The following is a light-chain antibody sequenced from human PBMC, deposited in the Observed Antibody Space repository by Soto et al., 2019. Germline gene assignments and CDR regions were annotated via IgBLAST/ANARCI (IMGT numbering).Light chain of an antibody. CDR3: CSYTTSNTRQIV. CDR1: SSDVGGYNY. CDR2: DVS. V-gene: IGLV2-14*03. Sequence: ALTQPASVSGSPGQSITISCTGTSSDVGGYNYVSWYQHHPGKAPKLMIYDVSNRPSGVSNRFSGSKSGNTASLTISGLQPEDEADYYCCSYTTSNTRQIVFGTGTKLTVL. J-gene: IGLJ1*01.